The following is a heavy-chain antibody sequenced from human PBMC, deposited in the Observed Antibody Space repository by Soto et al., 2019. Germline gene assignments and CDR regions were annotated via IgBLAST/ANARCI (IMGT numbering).Heavy chain of an antibody. D-gene: IGHD2-15*01. V-gene: IGHV5-51*01. J-gene: IGHJ4*02. CDR2: IYPGDSDT. CDR3: ARLPGYCSGGICYHPFDY. Sequence: GESLKISCKSSGYSFTSYWIGWVRQMPGKGLEWMGIIYPGDSDTRYSPSFQGQVTISADKSISTAYLQWSSLKASDTAMYYCARLPGYCSGGICYHPFDYWGQGTLVTVSS. CDR1: GYSFTSYW.